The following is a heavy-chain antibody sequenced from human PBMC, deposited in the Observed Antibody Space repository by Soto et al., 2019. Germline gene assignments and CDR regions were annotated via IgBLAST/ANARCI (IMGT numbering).Heavy chain of an antibody. CDR1: GASITSGGYY. CDR3: ARAENERAGIYRPPDY. D-gene: IGHD5-12*01. Sequence: SETLSLTCTVSGASITSGGYYWSWIRQHPGKGLEWIGYIYYSVSTYYNPSLKGRVIISVDTSKNQFSLNLSSVTAADTAVYYCARAENERAGIYRPPDYWGQGTLVTVSS. J-gene: IGHJ4*02. V-gene: IGHV4-31*03. CDR2: IYYSVST.